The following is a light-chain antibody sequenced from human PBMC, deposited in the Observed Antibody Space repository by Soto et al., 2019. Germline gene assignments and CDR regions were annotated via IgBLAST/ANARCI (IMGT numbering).Light chain of an antibody. CDR2: AAS. CDR3: QKYDGVPRT. Sequence: DIQMTQSPSSLSASVGDRVTITCRASQDISNFLAWYQQKPGKVPKVLIYAASTLQSGVPSRFSGSGSGTDFTLTISSLQPEDVATYYCQKYDGVPRTFGQGTKVEIK. V-gene: IGKV1-27*01. CDR1: QDISNF. J-gene: IGKJ1*01.